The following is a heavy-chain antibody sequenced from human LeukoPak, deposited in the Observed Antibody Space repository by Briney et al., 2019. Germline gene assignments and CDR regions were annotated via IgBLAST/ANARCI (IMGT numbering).Heavy chain of an antibody. CDR2: ISGSGGST. D-gene: IGHD6-6*01. J-gene: IGHJ4*02. CDR1: GFTFSSYA. CDR3: AKGGVPYSSSSSFDY. Sequence: GGSLRLSCAASGFTFSSYAMSWVRQAPGKGLEWVSAISGSGGSTYYADSVKGRFTISRDNSKNTQYLQMNSLRAEDTAVYYCAKGGVPYSSSSSFDYGGQGTLVTVSS. V-gene: IGHV3-23*01.